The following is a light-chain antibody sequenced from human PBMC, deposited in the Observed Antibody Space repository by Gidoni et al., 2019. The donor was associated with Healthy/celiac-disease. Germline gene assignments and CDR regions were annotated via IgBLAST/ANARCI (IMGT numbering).Light chain of an antibody. CDR2: DAS. CDR3: QQRSNWPMCS. V-gene: IGKV3-11*01. CDR1: QSVSSY. J-gene: IGKJ2*04. Sequence: EIVLTQSPATLSLSPGERATLSCRASQSVSSYLAWYQQKPGQAPRLLIYDASNRATGIPARFSGSGSGTDFTLTISSLEPEDCAVYYCQQRSNWPMCSFGQGTKLEIK.